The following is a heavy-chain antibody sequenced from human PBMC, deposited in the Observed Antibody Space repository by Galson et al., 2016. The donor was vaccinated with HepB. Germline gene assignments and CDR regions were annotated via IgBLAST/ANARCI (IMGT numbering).Heavy chain of an antibody. V-gene: IGHV5-10-1*01. J-gene: IGHJ3*01. CDR1: GYRFTSYW. CDR2: IDPTDSYI. D-gene: IGHD5-24*01. Sequence: QSGAEVKKPGESLRISCKGSGYRFTSYWISWVRQMPGKGLEWMGRIDPTDSYINYSPSFQGHVTISVDTSISPSYLQWSSLKASDTAMYYCARHGRAYAFDVWGPRTIVTAAS. CDR3: ARHGRAYAFDV.